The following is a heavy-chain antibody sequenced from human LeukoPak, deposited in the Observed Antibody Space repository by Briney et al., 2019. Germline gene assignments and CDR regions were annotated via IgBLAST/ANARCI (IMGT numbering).Heavy chain of an antibody. CDR2: IYYSGST. V-gene: IGHV4-59*01. D-gene: IGHD3-10*01. CDR3: ASGAGGNWFDP. CDR1: GGSISSYY. J-gene: IGHJ5*02. Sequence: KPSETLSLTCTVSGGSISSYYWSWIRQPPGKGLEWIGYIYYSGSTNYNPSLKSGVTIPVNTSKTQCSLKLSSVTAADTAVYYCASGAGGNWFDPWGKGTLVTVSS.